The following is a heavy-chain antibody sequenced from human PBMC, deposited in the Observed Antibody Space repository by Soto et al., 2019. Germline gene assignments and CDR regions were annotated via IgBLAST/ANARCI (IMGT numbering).Heavy chain of an antibody. CDR3: ARQQALVFMTSVTTGGLAY. V-gene: IGHV5-51*01. D-gene: IGHD4-17*01. CDR2: VYPGDSET. J-gene: IGHJ4*02. Sequence: GESLKISWKCSGYRFTGYWFAWVRQMPGKGLDCLGIVYPGDSETRYSSSFQGQVTMSVDKSISTAYLQWSSLKASDTAMYYCARQQALVFMTSVTTGGLAYWGKGTLVTVSS. CDR1: GYRFTGYW.